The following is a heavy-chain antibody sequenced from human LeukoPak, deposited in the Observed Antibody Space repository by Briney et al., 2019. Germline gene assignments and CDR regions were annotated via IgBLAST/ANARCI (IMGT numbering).Heavy chain of an antibody. D-gene: IGHD2-15*01. CDR1: GFTFSTYW. V-gene: IGHV3-74*01. J-gene: IGHJ5*02. Sequence: GGSLRLSCAASGFTFSTYWMHWVRQAPGEGLVWVSRINGDGSTTNYADSVKGRFTISRDNAKNTLYLQMNSLRAEDTAVYYCTRRVDATRWYDPWGQGTLVTVSS. CDR3: TRRVDATRWYDP. CDR2: INGDGSTT.